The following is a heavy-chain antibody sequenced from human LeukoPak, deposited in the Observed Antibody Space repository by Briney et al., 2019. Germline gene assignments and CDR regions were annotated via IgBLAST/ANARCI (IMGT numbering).Heavy chain of an antibody. CDR3: ARDLGIAVADAFDI. CDR2: ISAYNGNT. D-gene: IGHD6-19*01. V-gene: IGHV1-18*01. J-gene: IGHJ3*02. CDR1: GYTFTSFD. Sequence: ASVKVSCKASGYTFTSFDINWVRQAPGQGLEWMGWISAYNGNTNYAQKLQGRVTMTTDTSTSTAYMELRSLRSDDTAVYYCARDLGIAVADAFDIWGQGTMVTVSS.